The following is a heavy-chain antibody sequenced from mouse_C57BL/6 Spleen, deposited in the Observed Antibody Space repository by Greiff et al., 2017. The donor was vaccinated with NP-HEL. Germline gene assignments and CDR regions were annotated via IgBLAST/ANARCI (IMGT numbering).Heavy chain of an antibody. Sequence: VQLQQSGAELVRPGASVTLSCKASGYTFTDYEMHWVKQTPVHGLEWIGAIDPETGGTAYNQKFKGKAILTADKSSSTAYMELRSLTSEDSAVYYWTRRDRLYAMDYWGQGTSVTVSS. CDR1: GYTFTDYE. V-gene: IGHV1-15*01. J-gene: IGHJ4*01. CDR3: TRRDRLYAMDY. CDR2: IDPETGGT.